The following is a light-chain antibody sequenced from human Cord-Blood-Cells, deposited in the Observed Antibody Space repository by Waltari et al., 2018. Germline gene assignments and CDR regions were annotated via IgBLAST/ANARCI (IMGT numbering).Light chain of an antibody. CDR2: AGS. J-gene: IGLJ3*02. CDR1: SRDVGSYHR. Sequence: QSALTQPASESVSPGQSITISCTGTSRDVGSYHRASWYQQHPGKAPKLMIYAGSKRPSGVSNRFSSSKSGNTASLTISGLQAEDEADYYCCSYAGSSTWVFGGGTKLTVL. V-gene: IGLV2-23*01. CDR3: CSYAGSSTWV.